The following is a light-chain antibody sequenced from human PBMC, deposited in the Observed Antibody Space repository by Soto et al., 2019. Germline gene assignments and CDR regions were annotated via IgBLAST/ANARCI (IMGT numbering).Light chain of an antibody. Sequence: TPPLGTLSFSPGERATLSSRAIQSVSSSYLAWYQQKPGQAPRLLIYGASSRATGIPDRFSGSGSGTDFTLTISRLEPEDFAVYYCQQYGSSPEWTFGQGTKVDIK. CDR3: QQYGSSPEWT. CDR2: GAS. CDR1: QSVSSSY. V-gene: IGKV3-20*01. J-gene: IGKJ1*01.